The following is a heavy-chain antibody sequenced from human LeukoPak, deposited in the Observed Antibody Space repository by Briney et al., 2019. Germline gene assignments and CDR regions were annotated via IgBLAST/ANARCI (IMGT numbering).Heavy chain of an antibody. CDR3: ARAAESN. CDR1: GFTFSSYA. Sequence: PGGSLRLSCAASGFTFSSYAMSWVRQAPGKGLEWVANIKQDGSEKYYVDSVKGRFTISRDNAKNSLYLQMNSLRAEDTAVYYCARAAESNWGQGTLVTVSS. J-gene: IGHJ4*02. V-gene: IGHV3-7*01. CDR2: IKQDGSEK.